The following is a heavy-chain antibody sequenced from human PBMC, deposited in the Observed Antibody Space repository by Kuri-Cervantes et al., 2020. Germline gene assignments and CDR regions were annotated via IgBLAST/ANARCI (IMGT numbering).Heavy chain of an antibody. J-gene: IGHJ4*02. D-gene: IGHD3-22*01. V-gene: IGHV3-49*03. CDR3: TTDWYDSSGYMNY. CDR2: IRSKAYGGTT. Sequence: GGSLRLSCTASGFTFGDYAMSWFRQAPGKGLEWVGFIRSKAYGGTTEYAASVKGRFTISRDDSKSIAYLQMNSLKTEDTAVYYCTTDWYDSSGYMNYWGQGTLVTVSS. CDR1: GFTFGDYA.